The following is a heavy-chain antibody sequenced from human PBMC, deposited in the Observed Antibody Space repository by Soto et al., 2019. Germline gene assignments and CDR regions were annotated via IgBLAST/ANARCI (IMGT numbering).Heavy chain of an antibody. CDR3: SADRRCYWTT. V-gene: IGHV3-15*07. Sequence: EVQLVESGGDLVKPGGSLRLSCAASGFTFSDAWMNWVRQAPGKGLEWVGRIKSKTDGGTTDYAAPVKGRFTISRDDSKNTVYLQMSSMNSENTAVYYCSADRRCYWTTWGQGTLVSVPS. CDR1: GFTFSDAW. D-gene: IGHD2-15*01. CDR2: IKSKTDGGTT. J-gene: IGHJ5*02.